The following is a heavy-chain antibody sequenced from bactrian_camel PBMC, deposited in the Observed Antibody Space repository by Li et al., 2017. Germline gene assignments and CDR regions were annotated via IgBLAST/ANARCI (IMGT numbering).Heavy chain of an antibody. CDR1: GFASATFGHPC. D-gene: IGHD7*01. Sequence: HVQLVESGGGSAHAGGSLRLSCVASGFASATFGHPCMAWFRQAPGGEREGVAAIDSDGGTLYADSVQGRSTISKDNAKNTLYLQMNSLKPEDTAMYYCAANCDPINDRVVLVPSHLLREEEYKYWGQGTQVTVS. V-gene: IGHV3S55*01. CDR3: AANCDPINDRVVLVPSHLLREEEYKY. CDR2: IDSDGGT. J-gene: IGHJ4*01.